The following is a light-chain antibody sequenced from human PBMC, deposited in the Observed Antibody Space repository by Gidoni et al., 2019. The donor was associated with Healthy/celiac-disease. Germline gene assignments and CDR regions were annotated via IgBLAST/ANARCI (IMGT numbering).Light chain of an antibody. V-gene: IGLV2-14*01. CDR2: DVS. J-gene: IGLJ2*01. CDR1: SSDVGGYNQ. Sequence: QSAMTQPAAVSGSPGQSITISCPGTSSDVGGYNQVSWYKQHQGKAPQLILSDVSNQPSGVSKRFSVSKSGNTASLTISGLQAEDEADYYCSSYTSSSTLAVFGGGTKLTVL. CDR3: SSYTSSSTLAV.